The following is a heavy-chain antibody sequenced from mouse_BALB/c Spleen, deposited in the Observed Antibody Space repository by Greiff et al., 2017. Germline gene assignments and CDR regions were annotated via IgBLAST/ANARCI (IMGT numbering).Heavy chain of an antibody. V-gene: IGHV2-6-7*01. D-gene: IGHD1-1*01. Sequence: QVQLKESGPGLVAPSQSLSITCTVSGFSLTGYGVNWVRQPPGKGLEWLGMIWGDGSTDYNSALKSRLSISKDNSKSQVFLKMNSLQTDDTARYYCARVTTVVAGYWYFDVWGAGTTVTVSS. CDR3: ARVTTVVAGYWYFDV. CDR1: GFSLTGYG. CDR2: IWGDGST. J-gene: IGHJ1*01.